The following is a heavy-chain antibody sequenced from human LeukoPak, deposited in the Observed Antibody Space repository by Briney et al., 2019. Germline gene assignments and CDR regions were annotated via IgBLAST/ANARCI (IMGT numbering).Heavy chain of an antibody. D-gene: IGHD3-22*01. J-gene: IGHJ4*02. V-gene: IGHV4-38-2*02. CDR1: GYSISSGYY. CDR2: IYHSGST. Sequence: SETLSLTCTVSGYSISSGYYWGWIRQPPGKGLEWIGSIYHSGSTYYNPSLKSRVTISVDTSKNQFSLKLSSVTAADTAVYYCAMGLLKVTGKGLLIYFDYWGQGTLVTVSS. CDR3: AMGLLKVTGKGLLIYFDY.